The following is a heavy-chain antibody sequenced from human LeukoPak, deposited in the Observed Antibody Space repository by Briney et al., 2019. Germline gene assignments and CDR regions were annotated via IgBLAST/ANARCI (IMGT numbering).Heavy chain of an antibody. J-gene: IGHJ3*02. V-gene: IGHV3-15*01. CDR3: TTGLNAQDYDILTGTDAFDI. CDR1: GFTFSNAW. Sequence: PGGSLRLSCAASGFTFSNAWMSWVRQAPGKGLEWVGRIKSKTDGGTTDYAAPVKGRFTISRDDSKNTLYLQMNSLKTEDTAVYYCTTGLNAQDYDILTGTDAFDIWGQGTMVTVSS. D-gene: IGHD3-9*01. CDR2: IKSKTDGGTT.